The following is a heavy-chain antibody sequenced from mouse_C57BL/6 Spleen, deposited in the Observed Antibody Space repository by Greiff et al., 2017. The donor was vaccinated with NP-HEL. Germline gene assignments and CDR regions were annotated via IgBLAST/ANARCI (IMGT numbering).Heavy chain of an antibody. J-gene: IGHJ4*01. CDR1: GYIFISYW. V-gene: IGHV1-72*01. D-gene: IGHD2-14*01. CDR2: IDPDSGGT. Sequence: QVQLQQHGAALVRPGASVQLSCQASGYIFISYWMHWVEQRPGRGLEWIGRIDPDSGGTKYHEKFKSKATLTVDKPSSTAYMQPSSQTFAVSAVHYCARYKYGGSGRAMDYWGQGTSVTVSS. CDR3: ARYKYGGSGRAMDY.